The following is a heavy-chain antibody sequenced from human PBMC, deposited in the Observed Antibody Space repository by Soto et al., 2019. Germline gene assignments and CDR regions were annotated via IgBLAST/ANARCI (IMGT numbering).Heavy chain of an antibody. CDR2: ISSGSGDNT. V-gene: IGHV3-23*01. CDR3: AKRLTIFGVVKLSPDVDH. Sequence: EVQLLESGGGFVQPGGSLRLSCAASGLSFSNHAMSWVRQAPGKGLEWVSGISSGSGDNTYYAASVKGRFTISRDNSKSTQYLPMNNLRAEDTALFFCAKRLTIFGVVKLSPDVDHCGQGTLVTVSS. D-gene: IGHD3-3*02. J-gene: IGHJ4*02. CDR1: GLSFSNHA.